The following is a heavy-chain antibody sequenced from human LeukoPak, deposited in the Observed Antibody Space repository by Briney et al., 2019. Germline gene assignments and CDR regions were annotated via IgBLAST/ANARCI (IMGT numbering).Heavy chain of an antibody. V-gene: IGHV4-59*02. CDR2: IYHTGST. CDR3: AKSPVSSCRGSFCYPFDY. D-gene: IGHD2-15*01. J-gene: IGHJ4*02. Sequence: SETLSLTCTISGGSVSDYYWSWIRQSPGKGLEWIGYIYHTGSTSYSPSLKSRVTISADTSQNQFSLKLNSVTAADTAVYFCAKSPVSSCRGSFCYPFDYWGQGNPVTVSS. CDR1: GGSVSDYY.